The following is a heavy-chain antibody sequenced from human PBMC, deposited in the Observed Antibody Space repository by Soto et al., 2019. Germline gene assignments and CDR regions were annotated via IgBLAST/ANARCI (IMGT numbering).Heavy chain of an antibody. Sequence: GGSLRLSCAASGFTFSSYGMHWVRQAPGKGLEWVAVISDDGSNKYYADSVKGRFTISRDNSKNTLYLQMNSLRAEDTAVYYCANPPLTGTTSYYYYLDVWGKGTTVTVSS. CDR2: ISDDGSNK. CDR3: ANPPLTGTTSYYYYLDV. V-gene: IGHV3-30*18. J-gene: IGHJ6*03. CDR1: GFTFSSYG. D-gene: IGHD1-20*01.